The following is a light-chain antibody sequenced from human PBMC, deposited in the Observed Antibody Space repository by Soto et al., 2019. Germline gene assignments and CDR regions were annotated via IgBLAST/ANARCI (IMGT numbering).Light chain of an antibody. CDR1: QSISTW. CDR2: RAS. Sequence: DIQMTQSPSTLSAFVGDRVSVTCRASQSISTWLAWYQQKPGQAPKLLIYRASSLQSGVPSRFSGSGSGTEFTLTISSLQTDDFATYYCLQYDTYWTFGQGTKVEIK. CDR3: LQYDTYWT. V-gene: IGKV1-5*03. J-gene: IGKJ1*01.